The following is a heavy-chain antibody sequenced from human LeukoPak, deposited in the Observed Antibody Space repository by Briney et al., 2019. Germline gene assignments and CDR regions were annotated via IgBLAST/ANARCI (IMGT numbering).Heavy chain of an antibody. CDR2: IQYDGSNE. V-gene: IGHV3-30*02. CDR1: GFSFSSYG. J-gene: IGHJ6*03. Sequence: HPGGSLRLSCAASGFSFSSYGMHWVRQAPGKGLEWVAYIQYDGSNEQYADSVEGRFSISRDSSKNILNLQMNSLRAEDTAVYYCAKDRCSNGIGCYYYYMDVWGKGTTVTIYS. CDR3: AKDRCSNGIGCYYYYMDV. D-gene: IGHD2-8*01.